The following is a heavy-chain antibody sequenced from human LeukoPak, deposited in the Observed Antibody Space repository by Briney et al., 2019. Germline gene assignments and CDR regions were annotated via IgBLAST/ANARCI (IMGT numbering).Heavy chain of an antibody. D-gene: IGHD3-22*01. V-gene: IGHV3-43*02. CDR2: ISGDGGST. Sequence: GGSLRLSCAASVFTFDDYAMHWVRQATGKGLEWVSLISGDGGSTYYADSVKGRFTISRDDSKNSLYLQMNSLRTEDTALYYCAKDSSGYYTRWYYYYYMDVWGKGTTVTVSS. J-gene: IGHJ6*03. CDR3: AKDSSGYYTRWYYYYYMDV. CDR1: VFTFDDYA.